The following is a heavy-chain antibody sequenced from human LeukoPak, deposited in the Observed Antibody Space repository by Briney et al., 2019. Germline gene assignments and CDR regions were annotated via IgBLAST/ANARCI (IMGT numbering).Heavy chain of an antibody. D-gene: IGHD3-22*01. CDR1: GFTFSSYA. Sequence: GGSLRLSCAASGFTFSSYAMSWVRQAPGKGLEWVSAISGSGGSTYYADSVKGRFTISRDNSKNTLYLQMNSLRAEDTAVYYCARDLGMIRGAFDIWGQGTMVTVSS. V-gene: IGHV3-23*01. J-gene: IGHJ3*02. CDR2: ISGSGGST. CDR3: ARDLGMIRGAFDI.